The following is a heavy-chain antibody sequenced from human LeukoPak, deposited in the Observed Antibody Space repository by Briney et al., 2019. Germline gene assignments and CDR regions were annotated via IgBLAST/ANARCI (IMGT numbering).Heavy chain of an antibody. D-gene: IGHD3-3*01. V-gene: IGHV4-59*08. CDR2: IYYSGST. Sequence: SETLSLTCTVSGGSISSYYWSWIRQPPGKGMEWIGYIYYSGSTNYNPSLKSRVTISVVTSKNQFSLKLSSVTAADTAVYYCARLQSGGYFQHWGQGTLVTVSS. J-gene: IGHJ1*01. CDR3: ARLQSGGYFQH. CDR1: GGSISSYY.